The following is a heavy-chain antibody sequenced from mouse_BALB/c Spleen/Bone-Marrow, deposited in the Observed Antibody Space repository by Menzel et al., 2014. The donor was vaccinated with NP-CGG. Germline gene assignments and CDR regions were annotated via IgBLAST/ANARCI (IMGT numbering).Heavy chain of an antibody. CDR2: ISYSGST. CDR3: ARLGGYGPYFDY. J-gene: IGHJ2*01. V-gene: IGHV3-8*02. D-gene: IGHD1-1*02. Sequence: EVQRVESGPGLVKPSQTLSLTCSVTGDSITSGYWNWIRKFPGNKLEYMGYISYSGSTYFNPSLKSRISITRDTSKNQYYLQLSSVTTEDTATYYCARLGGYGPYFDYWGQGTTLTVSS. CDR1: GDSITSGY.